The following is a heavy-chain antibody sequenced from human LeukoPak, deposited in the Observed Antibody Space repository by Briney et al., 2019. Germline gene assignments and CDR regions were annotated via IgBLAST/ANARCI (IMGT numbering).Heavy chain of an antibody. CDR3: ARRYRLGSTDYYFDY. J-gene: IGHJ4*02. CDR2: IYPGDSDT. D-gene: IGHD3-16*01. CDR1: GYTFTSYL. V-gene: IGHV5-51*01. Sequence: GESLKISCKGSGYTFTSYLIGWVRQMPGKGLEWMGIIYPGDSDTIYSPSFQGQVTISADKSISTAYLQWSSLKASDTAMYYCARRYRLGSTDYYFDYWGQGTLVTVSS.